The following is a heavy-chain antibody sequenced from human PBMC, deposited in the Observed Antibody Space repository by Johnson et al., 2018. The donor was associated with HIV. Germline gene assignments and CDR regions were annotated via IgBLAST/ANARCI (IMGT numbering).Heavy chain of an antibody. Sequence: QVQLVESGGGVVQPGRSLRLSCAASEFTFSSYGMHWVRQAPGKGLEWVAFIRYDGSNKYYADSVKGRFTISRDNSKNTLYLQMNSLRAEDTAVYYCAKEYCSGGSCYLGPSGDAFDIWGQGTMVTVSS. CDR2: IRYDGSNK. V-gene: IGHV3-30*02. J-gene: IGHJ3*02. CDR1: EFTFSSYG. D-gene: IGHD2-15*01. CDR3: AKEYCSGGSCYLGPSGDAFDI.